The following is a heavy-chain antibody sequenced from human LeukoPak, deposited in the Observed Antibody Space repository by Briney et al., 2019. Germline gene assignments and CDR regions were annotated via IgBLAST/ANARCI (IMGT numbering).Heavy chain of an antibody. CDR3: ASHYKTTGIDPQPDY. CDR2: VRDDGINK. Sequence: RGSLRLSCAASGFIFSSYGTHWVRQAPGRGLGWVAFVRDDGINKYYADSVKGRFTISRDNSKNTLYLQMNSLRVEDTSMYYCASHYKTTGIDPQPDYWGQGTLVTVSS. V-gene: IGHV3-30*02. CDR1: GFIFSSYG. D-gene: IGHD4-11*01. J-gene: IGHJ4*02.